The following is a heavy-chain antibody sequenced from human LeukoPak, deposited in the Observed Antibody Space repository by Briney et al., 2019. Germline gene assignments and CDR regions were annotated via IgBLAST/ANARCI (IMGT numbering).Heavy chain of an antibody. V-gene: IGHV3-7*01. CDR1: GLTLRSYS. Sequence: GGSLRLSCAASGLTLRSYSMNWVRQAPGKGLEWVANIREDGTEKNYVDSVKGRFTISRDNAKNSLFLQMSNLRDDDTAIYYCARHVGISFWGQGTLVTVSS. CDR2: IREDGTEK. D-gene: IGHD7-27*01. J-gene: IGHJ4*02. CDR3: ARHVGISF.